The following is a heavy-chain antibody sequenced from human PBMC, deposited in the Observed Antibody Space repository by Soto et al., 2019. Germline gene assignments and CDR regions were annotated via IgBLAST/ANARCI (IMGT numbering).Heavy chain of an antibody. V-gene: IGHV3-53*01. CDR3: ARLGPYASGSYSFRYNWFDP. CDR2: IYSGGSA. D-gene: IGHD3-10*01. Sequence: EVQLVDSGGALIQPGGSLRLSCEASGFSVISSHITWVRQAPGKGLEWVSVIYSGGSAYYAVSVKGRFTISRDNSKNTVSLQMNSLRVEDTAVYYCARLGPYASGSYSFRYNWFDPWGQGTLVTVSS. CDR1: GFSVISSH. J-gene: IGHJ5*02.